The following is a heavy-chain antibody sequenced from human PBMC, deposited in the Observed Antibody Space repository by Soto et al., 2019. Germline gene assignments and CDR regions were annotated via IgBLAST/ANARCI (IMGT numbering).Heavy chain of an antibody. CDR3: ARDLQVAILGVLTRYYGMDV. J-gene: IGHJ6*02. D-gene: IGHD3-3*01. CDR2: ISYDGSDK. V-gene: IGHV3-30-3*01. CDR1: GFTFSSYG. Sequence: QVQLVESGGGVVQPGRSLRLSCAASGFTFSSYGIHWVRQAPGKGLDWVAFISYDGSDKLYADSVKGRFTISRDNSKNTLFLQMNSLRAEDTALYYCARDLQVAILGVLTRYYGMDVWGQGTTVTVSS.